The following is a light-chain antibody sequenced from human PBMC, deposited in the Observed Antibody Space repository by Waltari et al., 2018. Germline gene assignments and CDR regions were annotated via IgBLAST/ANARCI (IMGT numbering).Light chain of an antibody. CDR3: SSYAGSNNWV. CDR2: DVS. V-gene: IGLV2-14*03. Sequence: QSALTQPASVSGSPGQSITFSCTGAFSDVGAYDYVPWYQQLPGRAPKLLVDDVSRRPSGVADRLSGSKSGNTASLTISGLQPEDEADYYCSSYAGSNNWVFGGGTKLTVL. J-gene: IGLJ3*02. CDR1: FSDVGAYDY.